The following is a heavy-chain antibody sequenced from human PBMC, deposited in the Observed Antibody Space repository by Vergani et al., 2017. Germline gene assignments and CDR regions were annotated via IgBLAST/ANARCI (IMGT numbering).Heavy chain of an antibody. J-gene: IGHJ4*02. CDR3: AHNLAAAGSLHFDY. CDR2: IYLDDDK. V-gene: IGHV2-5*02. CDR1: GFSLSTSGVG. D-gene: IGHD6-13*01. Sequence: QITLKESGPTLVKPTQTLTLTCTFSGFSLSTSGVGVGWIRQPPGKALEWLALIYLDDDKRYSPSLKSRLTITKDTSKNQVVLTMTNMDPVDTATYYCAHNLAAAGSLHFDYWGQGTLVTVSS.